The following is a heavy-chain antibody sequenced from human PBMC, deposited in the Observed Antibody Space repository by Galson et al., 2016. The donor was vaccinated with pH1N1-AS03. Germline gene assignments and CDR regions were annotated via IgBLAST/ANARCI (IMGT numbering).Heavy chain of an antibody. CDR2: INHSGDT. D-gene: IGHD3-10*01. Sequence: ETLSLTCAVYGGSISDYYWTWIRQAPGKGLEWIGEINHSGDTTYNPSLESRVTISAGTSTSQFSLKVTSVTAADTALYYCWAYYYGSRTKNCYWGQGTLVTVSS. J-gene: IGHJ4*02. CDR1: GGSISDYY. V-gene: IGHV4-34*01. CDR3: WAYYYGSRTKNCY.